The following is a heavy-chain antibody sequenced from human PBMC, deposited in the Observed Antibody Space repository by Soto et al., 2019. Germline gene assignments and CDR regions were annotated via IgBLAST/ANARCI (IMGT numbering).Heavy chain of an antibody. CDR1: GFTLSDQY. CDR3: AKFSSAWGSGIEL. D-gene: IGHD6-19*01. V-gene: IGHV3-11*01. J-gene: IGHJ6*02. CDR2: ISSSGTTI. Sequence: PGGSLRLSCAASGFTLSDQYMNWIRQAPGKGLEWVSYISSSGTTIYYADSVKGRFTISRDNARNSLYLQMNSLRAEDTAVYYCAKFSSAWGSGIELWGPGATVTVPS.